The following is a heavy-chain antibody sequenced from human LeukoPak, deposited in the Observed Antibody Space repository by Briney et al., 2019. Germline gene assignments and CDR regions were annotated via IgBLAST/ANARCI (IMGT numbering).Heavy chain of an antibody. Sequence: GGSLRLSCAASGFTFSSYEMNWVRQAPGKGPEWVSFILYDGSNKQYADPVKGRFTISRDKSKNTVYLQMNSLRPEDTAVYYCGNSPPLGYWGQGTLVTVSS. CDR3: GNSPPLGY. D-gene: IGHD7-27*01. J-gene: IGHJ4*02. V-gene: IGHV3-30*02. CDR1: GFTFSSYE. CDR2: ILYDGSNK.